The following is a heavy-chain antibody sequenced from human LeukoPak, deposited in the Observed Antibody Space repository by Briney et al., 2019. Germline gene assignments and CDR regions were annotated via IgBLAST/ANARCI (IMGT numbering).Heavy chain of an antibody. J-gene: IGHJ3*02. Sequence: GGSLRLSCAASGFTFSSYAMSWVRQAPGKGLEWVSAISGSGGSTYYADSVKGRFTISRDNSKNTLYLQMNSLRAEDTAVYYCARDGVVGVTGASDIWGQGTMVTVFS. CDR2: ISGSGGST. CDR3: ARDGVVGVTGASDI. V-gene: IGHV3-23*01. D-gene: IGHD1-26*01. CDR1: GFTFSSYA.